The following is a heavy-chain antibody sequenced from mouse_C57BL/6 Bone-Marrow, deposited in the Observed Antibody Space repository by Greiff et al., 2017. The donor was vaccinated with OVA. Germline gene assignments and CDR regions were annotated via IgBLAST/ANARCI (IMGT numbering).Heavy chain of an antibody. J-gene: IGHJ4*01. CDR3: ERGAGRGYAMDY. D-gene: IGHD3-3*01. CDR1: GYTFTDYY. Sequence: EVQLQQSGPVLVKPGASVTMSCKASGYTFTDYYMNWVKQSHGKSLEWIGVINPYNGGTSYNQKFKGKATLTVDKSSSTAYMELNSLTSEDSAVYYCERGAGRGYAMDYWGQGTSVTVSS. V-gene: IGHV1-19*01. CDR2: INPYNGGT.